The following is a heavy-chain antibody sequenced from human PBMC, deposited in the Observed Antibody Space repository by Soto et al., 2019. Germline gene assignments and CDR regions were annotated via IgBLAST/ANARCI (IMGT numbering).Heavy chain of an antibody. V-gene: IGHV3-21*01. Sequence: GGSLRLSCAASGFTFSSYSMNWVRQAPGKGLEWVSSISSSSSYIYYADSVKGRFTISRDNAKNSLYLQMNSLRAEDTAVYYCARDLRGSQLWDAFDIWGQGTMVTVSS. CDR2: ISSSSSYI. D-gene: IGHD3-16*01. J-gene: IGHJ3*02. CDR1: GFTFSSYS. CDR3: ARDLRGSQLWDAFDI.